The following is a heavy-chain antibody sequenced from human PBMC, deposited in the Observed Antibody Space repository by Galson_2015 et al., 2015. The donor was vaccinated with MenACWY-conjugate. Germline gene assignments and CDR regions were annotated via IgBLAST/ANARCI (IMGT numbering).Heavy chain of an antibody. CDR3: AANSPFDP. CDR2: IYSDYTT. J-gene: IGHJ5*02. D-gene: IGHD2-21*01. Sequence: SLRLSCAASGFTMINNYMSWIRQAPGKGLGWVSIIYSDYTTSYADSVKGRFTISRDNARNTLFLQMNSLRVEDTAVYYCAANSPFDPWGQGTLVTVSS. CDR1: GFTMINNY. V-gene: IGHV3-66*02.